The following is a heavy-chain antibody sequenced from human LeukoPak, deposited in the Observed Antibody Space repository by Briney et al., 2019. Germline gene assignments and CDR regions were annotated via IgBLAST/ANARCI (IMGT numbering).Heavy chain of an antibody. Sequence: PSETLSLTCTVSGGSISSSSYYWGWIRQPPGKGLEWIGSIYYSGSTYYNPSLKSRVTISVDTSKNQFSLKLSSVTAADTAVYYCARSVLMATNPAFDYWGQGTLVTVSS. CDR1: GGSISSSSYY. J-gene: IGHJ4*02. V-gene: IGHV4-39*01. CDR3: ARSVLMATNPAFDY. CDR2: IYYSGST. D-gene: IGHD5-24*01.